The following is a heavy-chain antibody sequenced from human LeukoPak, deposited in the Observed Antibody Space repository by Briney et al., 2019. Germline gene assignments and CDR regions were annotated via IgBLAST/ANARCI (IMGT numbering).Heavy chain of an antibody. CDR2: ISAYNGNT. V-gene: IGHV1-18*01. CDR3: ARDALLVVAATPDY. Sequence: ASVKVSCKASGYTFTSYGISWVRQAPGQGLEWMGWISAYNGNTNYAQKLQGRVTMTTDTSTSTACMELRSLRSDDTAVYYCARDALLVVAATPDYWGQGTLVTVSS. CDR1: GYTFTSYG. J-gene: IGHJ4*02. D-gene: IGHD2-15*01.